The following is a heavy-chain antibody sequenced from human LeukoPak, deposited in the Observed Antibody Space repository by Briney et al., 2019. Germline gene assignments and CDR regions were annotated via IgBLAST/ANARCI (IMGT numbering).Heavy chain of an antibody. J-gene: IGHJ6*02. D-gene: IGHD3-16*01. V-gene: IGHV4-59*01. CDR3: ARDLSYVLTKYGMDV. CDR1: GGSISSYY. Sequence: HPETLSLTCTVSGGSISSYYWSWIRQPPGKGLEWIGYVYYSGTVNYNPSLKSRVTISVDTSKKQFSLKLSSVTAADTAVYYCARDLSYVLTKYGMDVWGQGTTVTVSS. CDR2: VYYSGTV.